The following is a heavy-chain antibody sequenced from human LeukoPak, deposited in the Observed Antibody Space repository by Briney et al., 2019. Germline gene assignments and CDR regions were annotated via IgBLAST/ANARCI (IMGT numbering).Heavy chain of an antibody. J-gene: IGHJ4*02. V-gene: IGHV3-15*01. CDR3: TTLRVDTAMVDARINFDY. Sequence: GGSHRLSCAASGFTFSNAWMSWVRQAPGKGLEWVGRIKSKTDGGTTDYAAPVKGRFTISRDDSKNTLYLQMNSLKTEDTAVYYCTTLRVDTAMVDARINFDYWGQGTLVTVSS. D-gene: IGHD5-18*01. CDR2: IKSKTDGGTT. CDR1: GFTFSNAW.